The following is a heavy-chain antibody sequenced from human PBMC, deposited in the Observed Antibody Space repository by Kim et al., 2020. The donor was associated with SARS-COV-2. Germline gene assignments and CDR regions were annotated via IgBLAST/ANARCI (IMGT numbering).Heavy chain of an antibody. J-gene: IGHJ1*01. Sequence: GGSLRLSCAASGFTFSSYSMNWVRQAPGKGLEWVSSISSSSSYIYYADSVKGRFTISRDNAKNSLYLQMNSLRAEDTAVYYCARDLGSGSPYFQHWGQGTLVTVSS. V-gene: IGHV3-21*01. CDR2: ISSSSSYI. CDR1: GFTFSSYS. CDR3: ARDLGSGSPYFQH. D-gene: IGHD6-19*01.